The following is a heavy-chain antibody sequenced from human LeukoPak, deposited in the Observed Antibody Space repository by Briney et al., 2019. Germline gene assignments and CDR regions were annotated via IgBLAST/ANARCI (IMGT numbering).Heavy chain of an antibody. CDR1: GYTFTGYY. V-gene: IGHV1-2*02. D-gene: IGHD1-26*01. J-gene: IGHJ6*03. CDR3: ARDLELSTPHSYYYYMDV. CDR2: INPNSGGT. Sequence: GASVKVSCKASGYTFTGYYMHWVRQAPGQGLEWMGWINPNSGGTNYAQKFQGRVTMTRDTSISTAYMELSRLRSDDTAVYYCARDLELSTPHSYYYYMDVWGKGTTVTVSS.